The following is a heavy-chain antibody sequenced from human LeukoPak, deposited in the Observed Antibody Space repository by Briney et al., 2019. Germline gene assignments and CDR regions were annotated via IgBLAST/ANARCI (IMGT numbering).Heavy chain of an antibody. V-gene: IGHV1-2*02. Sequence: SSVKVTCKGTGYTFIECYLHGVGQPPAHGLDWMGWINLYSGDTNYAQKFQGRVIMARDTPISTAYMKLSRLRSDDTAVYYCARDQGVAAAGSEYYYSGMNVWGQGTTVTVSS. CDR1: GYTFIECY. CDR2: INLYSGDT. CDR3: ARDQGVAAAGSEYYYSGMNV. D-gene: IGHD6-13*01. J-gene: IGHJ6*02.